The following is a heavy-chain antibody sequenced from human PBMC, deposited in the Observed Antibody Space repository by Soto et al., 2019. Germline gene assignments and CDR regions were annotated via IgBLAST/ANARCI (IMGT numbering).Heavy chain of an antibody. V-gene: IGHV4-30-2*01. CDR3: ATYTAYAKYYFDY. CDR2: IYPSGTI. CDR1: GGSITSSGYS. J-gene: IGHJ4*02. D-gene: IGHD5-12*01. Sequence: HLQLQESGSGLVKPSQTLSLTCAVSGGSITSSGYSWSWIRQPPGKGLEWIGYIYPSGTIFYNPSLNSRVTISVDTSNNQSSLRLSSVTAADTAVYYCATYTAYAKYYFDYWGRGTLVTVSS.